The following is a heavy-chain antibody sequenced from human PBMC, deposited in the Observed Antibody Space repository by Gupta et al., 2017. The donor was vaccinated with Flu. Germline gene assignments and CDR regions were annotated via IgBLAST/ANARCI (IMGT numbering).Heavy chain of an antibody. CDR1: GFSFSTYT. D-gene: IGHD3-22*01. V-gene: IGHV3-30-3*01. CDR2: MSFDGSNK. CDR3: ARAQIGPYVSGYYYGLGY. Sequence: QVHLVESGGGVVQPGRSLRLSCLASGFSFSTYTMHWVRQAPGKGPEWVAVMSFDGSNKYYADSVKGRFTISRDNSKNTLYLEVNSLRPEDTAVYYCARAQIGPYVSGYYYGLGYWGQGTLVTVSS. J-gene: IGHJ4*02.